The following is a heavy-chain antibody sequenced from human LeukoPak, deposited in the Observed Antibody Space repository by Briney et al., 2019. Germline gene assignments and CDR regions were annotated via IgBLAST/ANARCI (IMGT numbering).Heavy chain of an antibody. J-gene: IGHJ6*03. D-gene: IGHD1-7*01. V-gene: IGHV4-34*01. CDR2: ISHEGDS. Sequence: SETLSLTCTVYGVSLRGYYWSWIRQSPEKGLEWIGEISHEGDSIYNPSLKSRLTLSVDMSKNQFSLKLRSVTAADTAVYYCARGRNYVSDYYFDVWGKGTTVIVSS. CDR3: ARGRNYVSDYYFDV. CDR1: GVSLRGYY.